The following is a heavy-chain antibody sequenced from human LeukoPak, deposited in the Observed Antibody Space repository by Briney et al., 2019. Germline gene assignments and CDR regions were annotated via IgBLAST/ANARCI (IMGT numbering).Heavy chain of an antibody. CDR1: GFTFSSYE. D-gene: IGHD3-16*02. CDR3: ARDSYPMGVVY. J-gene: IGHJ4*02. CDR2: ISSSGSTI. V-gene: IGHV3-48*03. Sequence: GGSLRLSCAASGFTFSSYEMNWVRQAPGKGLEWVSYISSSGSTIYYADSVKGRFTISRDNAKNSLYLQMNSLRAEDTAVYYCARDSYPMGVVYWGQGTLVTVSS.